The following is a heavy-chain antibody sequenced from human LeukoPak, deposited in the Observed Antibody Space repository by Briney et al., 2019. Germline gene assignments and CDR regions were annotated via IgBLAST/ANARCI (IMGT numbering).Heavy chain of an antibody. V-gene: IGHV3-48*03. CDR1: GFTFSSYE. CDR3: ARDPPDY. CDR2: ILNSGTTT. Sequence: PGGSLRLSCAASGFTFSSYEMNWVRQAPGKGLEWVSYILNSGTTTYYADSVKGRFTISRDNAKNSLYLQMNRLRAEDTGVYYWARDPPDYGGQGILVTVSS. J-gene: IGHJ4*02.